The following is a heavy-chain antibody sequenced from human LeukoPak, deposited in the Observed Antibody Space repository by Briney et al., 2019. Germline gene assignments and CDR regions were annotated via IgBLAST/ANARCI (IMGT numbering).Heavy chain of an antibody. CDR2: IKQDGSEK. J-gene: IGHJ5*02. V-gene: IGHV3-7*01. CDR3: ARDSPIWAENWFDP. CDR1: GSTFSSYW. Sequence: GESLRLSCAASGSTFSSYWLSWVRQTPGKGLEWMANIKQDGSEKYYVDSVKGRFTISRDNAKNSLYLQMNSLRAEDTAVYYCARDSPIWAENWFDPWGQGTLVTVSS. D-gene: IGHD7-27*01.